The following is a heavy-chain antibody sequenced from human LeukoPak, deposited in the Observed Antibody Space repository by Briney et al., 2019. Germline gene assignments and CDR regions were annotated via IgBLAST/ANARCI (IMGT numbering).Heavy chain of an antibody. CDR1: GFTFSSCA. Sequence: PGGSLRLSCAASGFTFSSCAMSWVRQAPGKGLEWVSAITGSGASTYYADSVKGRFTISRDNSKNTLYLQMNSLRADDTAIYYCAKGGGSTIFGVVSPDYWGQGTLVTVSS. CDR2: ITGSGAST. D-gene: IGHD3-3*01. J-gene: IGHJ4*02. V-gene: IGHV3-23*01. CDR3: AKGGGSTIFGVVSPDY.